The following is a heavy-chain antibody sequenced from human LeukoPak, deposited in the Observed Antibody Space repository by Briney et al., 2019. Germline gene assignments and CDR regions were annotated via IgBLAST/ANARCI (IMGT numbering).Heavy chain of an antibody. V-gene: IGHV3-74*01. Sequence: GGSLRLSCAASGFTFSSYWMHWVRQAPGKGLVWVSRISTDGSNTSYADFVKGRFTISRDNSKNFLYLQMNSLRTEDTALYYCAKGWYSSSWYGISRFDYWGQGTLVTVSS. CDR2: ISTDGSNT. CDR3: AKGWYSSSWYGISRFDY. D-gene: IGHD6-13*01. CDR1: GFTFSSYW. J-gene: IGHJ4*02.